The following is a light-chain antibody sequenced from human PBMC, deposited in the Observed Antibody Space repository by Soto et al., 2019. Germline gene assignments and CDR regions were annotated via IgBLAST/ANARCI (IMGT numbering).Light chain of an antibody. CDR2: AAS. J-gene: IGKJ1*01. CDR1: QGIRND. Sequence: AIQMTQSPSSLSASVGDRVTITCRASQGIRNDLGWYQQKPGKAPKLLIYAASSLQSGVPSRFSGSGSGTDFTLNISSLQPEDFATYYRLQDYNYHRTFGQGTKVEIK. CDR3: LQDYNYHRT. V-gene: IGKV1-6*01.